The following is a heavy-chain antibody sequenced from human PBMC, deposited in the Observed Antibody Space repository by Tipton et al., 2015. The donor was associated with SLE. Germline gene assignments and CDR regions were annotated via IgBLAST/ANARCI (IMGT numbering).Heavy chain of an antibody. D-gene: IGHD5-18*01. CDR1: GYTFTSYY. J-gene: IGHJ4*02. CDR2: INPSGGST. V-gene: IGHV1-46*03. CDR3: ARDLGGEQLWFFDY. Sequence: QSGPEVKKPGASVKVSCKASGYTFTSYYMHWVRQAPGQGLEWMGIINPSGGSTSYAQKFQARVTMTRDSSTSTVYMELSILRSEDPAVYYCARDLGGEQLWFFDYWGQGPLVTVSS.